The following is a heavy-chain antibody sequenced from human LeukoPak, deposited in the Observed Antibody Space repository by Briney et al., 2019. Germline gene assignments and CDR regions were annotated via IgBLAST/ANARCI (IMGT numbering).Heavy chain of an antibody. V-gene: IGHV3-23*01. J-gene: IGHJ4*02. CDR1: GFTFSSYA. CDR2: ISGSGGST. Sequence: TGGSLRLSCAASGFTFSSYAMSSVRQAPGKGLEWVSAISGSGGSTYYADSVKGRFTISRDNSKNTLYLQMNSLRAEDTAVYYCAKDGSGSYRPDLFDYWGQGTLVTVSS. CDR3: AKDGSGSYRPDLFDY. D-gene: IGHD3-10*01.